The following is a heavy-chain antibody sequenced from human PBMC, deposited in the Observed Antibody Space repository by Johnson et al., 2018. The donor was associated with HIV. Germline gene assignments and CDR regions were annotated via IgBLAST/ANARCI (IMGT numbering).Heavy chain of an antibody. CDR1: GFTFDDYA. V-gene: IGHV3-23*04. D-gene: IGHD5-18*01. CDR2: ISGSGGST. CDR3: ANGGYSYGYDAFEI. J-gene: IGHJ3*02. Sequence: VQLVESGGGLVKPGGSLRLSCAASGFTFDDYAMHWVRQAPGKGLEWVSAISGSGGSTYYADSVKGRFTISRDNSKNTLYLQMNSLRAEDTAVYYCANGGYSYGYDAFEIWGQGTMVTVSS.